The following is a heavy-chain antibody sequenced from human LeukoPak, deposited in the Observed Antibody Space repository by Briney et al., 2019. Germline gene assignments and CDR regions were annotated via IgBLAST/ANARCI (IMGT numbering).Heavy chain of an antibody. Sequence: GGSLRLSCAASGFTFSSCWMSWVRQAPGKGREGVANIKQDGREEYYVDSVKGRFTISRDNAKNSLYLQMNSLRAEDTAVYYCATWEGNGYNFDYRGRGTLVPVSS. CDR3: ATWEGNGYNFDY. V-gene: IGHV3-7*01. CDR1: GFTFSSCW. CDR2: IKQDGREE. D-gene: IGHD3-22*01. J-gene: IGHJ4*02.